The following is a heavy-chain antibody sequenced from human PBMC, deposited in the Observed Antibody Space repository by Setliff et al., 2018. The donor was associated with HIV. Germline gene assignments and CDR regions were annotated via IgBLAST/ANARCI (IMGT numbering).Heavy chain of an antibody. CDR2: ISSSGTYI. V-gene: IGHV3-21*01. Sequence: SCAASGFTFSTYWMSWVRQAPGKGLEWVSSISSSGTYIYYADSVKGRFTISRDNAKNSLYLQMNSLRAEDTAVYYCAREVHGSGTKAFDIWGQGTTVTVSS. J-gene: IGHJ3*02. CDR1: GFTFSTYW. CDR3: AREVHGSGTKAFDI. D-gene: IGHD3-10*01.